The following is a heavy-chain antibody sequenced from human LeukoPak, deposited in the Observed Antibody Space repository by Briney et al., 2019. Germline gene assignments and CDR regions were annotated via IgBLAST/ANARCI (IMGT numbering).Heavy chain of an antibody. D-gene: IGHD2-2*01. J-gene: IGHJ4*02. CDR3: ARDFTDAGVGSSTSLSFDY. Sequence: PGGSLRLSCAASGFTFSSYAMHWVRQAPGKGLEWVAFISYDGSNKYYADSVKGRFTISRDNSKNTLYLQMNSLRAEDTAVYYCARDFTDAGVGSSTSLSFDYWGQGTLVTVSS. CDR1: GFTFSSYA. V-gene: IGHV3-30-3*01. CDR2: ISYDGSNK.